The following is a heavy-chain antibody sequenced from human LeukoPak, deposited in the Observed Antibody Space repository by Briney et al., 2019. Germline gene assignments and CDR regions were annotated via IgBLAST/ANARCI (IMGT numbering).Heavy chain of an antibody. CDR3: AKDRWSYYDSSGSSYFQH. CDR2: ISGSGGRT. CDR1: GFTFSSYA. Sequence: PGGSLRLSCAASGFTFSSYAMSWVRQAPGKGLEWVSAISGSGGRTYYADSVKGRFTISRDNSKNTLYLQMNSLRAEDTAVYYCAKDRWSYYDSSGSSYFQHWGQGTLVTVSS. V-gene: IGHV3-23*01. J-gene: IGHJ1*01. D-gene: IGHD3-22*01.